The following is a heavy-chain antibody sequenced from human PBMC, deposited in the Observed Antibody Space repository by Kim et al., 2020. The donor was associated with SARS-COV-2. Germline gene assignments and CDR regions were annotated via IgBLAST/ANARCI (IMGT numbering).Heavy chain of an antibody. V-gene: IGHV4-31*03. CDR3: ARAVSVQSGGDSGEYFQH. Sequence: SETLSLTCTVSGGSISSGGYYWSWIRQHPGKGLEWIGYIYYSGSTYYNPSLKSRVTISVDTSKNQFSLKLSSVTVADTAVYYCARAVSVQSGGDSGEYFQHWGQGTLVTVSS. CDR1: GGSISSGGYY. D-gene: IGHD2-21*02. CDR2: IYYSGST. J-gene: IGHJ1*01.